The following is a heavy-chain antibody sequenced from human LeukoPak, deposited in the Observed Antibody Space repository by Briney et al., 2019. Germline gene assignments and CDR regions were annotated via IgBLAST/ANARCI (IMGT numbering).Heavy chain of an antibody. CDR1: GFTFSSYW. J-gene: IGHJ4*02. V-gene: IGHV3-74*01. CDR3: ATSRSFDY. CDR2: IDSDGSNK. Sequence: GGSLRLSCAASGFTFSSYWMHWVRQPPGKGLVWVSHIDSDGSNKRYADSVKGRFTISRDNAKNTLYLQMNSLRAEDTAVYYCATSRSFDYWGQGILVTVSS.